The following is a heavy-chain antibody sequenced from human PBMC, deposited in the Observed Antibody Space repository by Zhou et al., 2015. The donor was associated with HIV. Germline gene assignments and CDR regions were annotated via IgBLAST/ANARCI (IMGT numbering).Heavy chain of an antibody. D-gene: IGHD3-16*02. CDR1: GGTFSSYA. CDR3: ASYCSSTSCQATSNYDYVWGSYHWFDP. Sequence: QVQLVQSGAEVKKPGSSVKVSCKASGGTFSSYAISWVRQAPGQGLEWMGGIIPIFGTANYAQKFQGRVTITADESTSTAYMELSSLRSEDTAVYYCASYCSSTSCQATSNYDYVWGSYHWFDPGAREPWSTVSS. V-gene: IGHV1-69*12. J-gene: IGHJ5*02. CDR2: IIPIFGTA.